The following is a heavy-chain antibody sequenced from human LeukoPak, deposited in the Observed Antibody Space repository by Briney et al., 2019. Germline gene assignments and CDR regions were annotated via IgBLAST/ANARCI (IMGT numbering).Heavy chain of an antibody. D-gene: IGHD2-2*01. CDR3: ARGTPRGLGCSSTSCYSDPWFHP. Sequence: SETLSLTCTVSGGSISSGSYYWSWIRQPAGKGLEWIGRIYTSGSTNYNPSLKSRVTISVDTSKNQFSLRLSSVTAADTAVYYCARGTPRGLGCSSTSCYSDPWFHPWGQGTLVTVSS. CDR2: IYTSGST. CDR1: GGSISSGSYY. J-gene: IGHJ5*02. V-gene: IGHV4-61*02.